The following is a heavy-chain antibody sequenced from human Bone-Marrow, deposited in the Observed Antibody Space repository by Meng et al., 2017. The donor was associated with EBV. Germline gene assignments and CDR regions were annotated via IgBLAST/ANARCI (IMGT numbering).Heavy chain of an antibody. D-gene: IGHD1-26*01. CDR1: GFTFSATY. Sequence: SGGGLVKPXGALRLSCPASGFTFSATYMSWIRQDTGKGLGWVSYISSSGSTIYYADSVKGRFTISRDNAKNSLNLQMNSLRAEDTAVYYCANEGGELKGWGQGTLVTVSS. CDR2: ISSSGSTI. CDR3: ANEGGELKG. J-gene: IGHJ4*02. V-gene: IGHV3-11*01.